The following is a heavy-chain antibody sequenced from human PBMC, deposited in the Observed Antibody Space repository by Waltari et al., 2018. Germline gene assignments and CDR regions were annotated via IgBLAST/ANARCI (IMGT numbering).Heavy chain of an antibody. D-gene: IGHD3-22*01. V-gene: IGHV1-18*01. Sequence: QVQLVQSGAEVKKPGASVKVSCKASGYTFTSYGISWVRQAPGQGLEWMGWISAYNGNTSYAQKLQGRVTMTTDTSTSTAYMELRSLRSDDTAVYYCATCRYYYDSSGYQLDYWGQGTLVTVSS. CDR3: ATCRYYYDSSGYQLDY. CDR1: GYTFTSYG. J-gene: IGHJ4*02. CDR2: ISAYNGNT.